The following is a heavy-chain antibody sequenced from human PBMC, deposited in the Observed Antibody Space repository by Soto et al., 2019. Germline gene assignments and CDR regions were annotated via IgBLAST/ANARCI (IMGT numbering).Heavy chain of an antibody. J-gene: IGHJ5*02. CDR3: ARDGGPSAIRSGLAEVDNWFDP. D-gene: IGHD3-16*01. CDR1: GGSISSYY. CDR2: IYYSGST. Sequence: SETLSLTCTVSGGSISSYYWSWIRQPPGKGLEWIGYIYYSGSTNYNPSLKSRVTISVDTSKNQFSLKLSSVTAADTAVYYCARDGGPSAIRSGLAEVDNWFDPWGQGTLVTVSS. V-gene: IGHV4-59*01.